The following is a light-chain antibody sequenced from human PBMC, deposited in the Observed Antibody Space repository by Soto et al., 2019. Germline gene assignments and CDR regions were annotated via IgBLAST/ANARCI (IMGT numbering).Light chain of an antibody. J-gene: IGKJ2*02. CDR2: WAS. CDR1: QSVLYSSNNKNY. V-gene: IGKV4-1*01. Sequence: EIVMTQSPDSLAVTLGERATINCKTSQSVLYSSNNKNYLAWYQQKPGQPPKLLIYWASTRESGVPDRFSGSGSGTDFTLTISSLQAEDVAIDYCQQYYSTPCTFGQGTKLEIK. CDR3: QQYYSTPCT.